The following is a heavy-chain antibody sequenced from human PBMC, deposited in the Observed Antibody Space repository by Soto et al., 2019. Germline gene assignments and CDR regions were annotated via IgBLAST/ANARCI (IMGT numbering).Heavy chain of an antibody. CDR2: IIPIFGTA. J-gene: IGHJ6*02. CDR1: GGTFSSYA. CDR3: ARGAAVAGTLFTLGMDV. Sequence: QVQLVQSGAEVKKPGSSVKVSCKASGGTFSSYAISWVRQAPGQGLEWMGGIIPIFGTANYAQKFQGRVTITADESKSTAYMELSSLRSEDMAVYYCARGAAVAGTLFTLGMDVWGQGTTVTVSS. D-gene: IGHD6-19*01. V-gene: IGHV1-69*01.